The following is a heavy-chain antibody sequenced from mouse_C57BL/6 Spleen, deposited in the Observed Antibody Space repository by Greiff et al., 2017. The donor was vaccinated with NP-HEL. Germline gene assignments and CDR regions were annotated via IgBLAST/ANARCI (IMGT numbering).Heavy chain of an antibody. V-gene: IGHV5-4*01. J-gene: IGHJ4*01. Sequence: EVKLVESGGGLVKPGGSLKLSCAASGFTFSSYAMSWVRQTPEKRLEWVATISDGGSYTYYPDNVKGRFTISRDNAKNNLYLQMSHLKSEDTAMYYWAREVGGYYAMDYWGQGTSVTVSS. CDR2: ISDGGSYT. D-gene: IGHD1-1*01. CDR3: AREVGGYYAMDY. CDR1: GFTFSSYA.